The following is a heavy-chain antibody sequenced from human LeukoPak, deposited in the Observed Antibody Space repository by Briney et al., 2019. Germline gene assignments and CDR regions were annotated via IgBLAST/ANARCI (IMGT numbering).Heavy chain of an antibody. J-gene: IGHJ4*02. CDR3: AREARRIQLWFDY. V-gene: IGHV1-69*04. CDR1: GGTFSSYA. CDR2: IIPILGIA. Sequence: PVKVSCKASGGTFSSYAISWVRQAPGQGLEWMGRIIPILGIANYAQKFQGRVTITADKSTSTAYMELSSLRSEDTAVYYCAREARRIQLWFDYWGQGTLVTVSS. D-gene: IGHD5-18*01.